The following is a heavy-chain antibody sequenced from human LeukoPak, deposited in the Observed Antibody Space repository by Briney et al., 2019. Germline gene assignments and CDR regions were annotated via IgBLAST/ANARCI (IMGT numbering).Heavy chain of an antibody. Sequence: SQTLSLTCAISGDSVSSNSAAWNWIRQSPSRGLEWLGRTYYRSKWFNEYPGSLRGRVTINPDTSNNQFSLQLNSVTPEDTAVYYCARGDLGIGPSLDSWGQGTLVTVSS. J-gene: IGHJ4*02. CDR3: ARGDLGIGPSLDS. V-gene: IGHV6-1*01. D-gene: IGHD7-27*01. CDR1: GDSVSSNSAA. CDR2: TYYRSKWFN.